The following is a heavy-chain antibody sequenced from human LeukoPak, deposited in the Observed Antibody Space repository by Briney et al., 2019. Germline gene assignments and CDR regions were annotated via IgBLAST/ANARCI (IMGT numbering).Heavy chain of an antibody. V-gene: IGHV3-21*01. Sequence: PGGSLRLSCAASGFTFSRYSMNWVRQAPGEGLEWVSYISVSSIYIYYADSVKGPFTISRDNAKNSRYLQMNRLRAEDTAVYYCAKDTQYYYGSGSYYDCWGQGTLVTVSS. CDR1: GFTFSRYS. CDR3: AKDTQYYYGSGSYYDC. D-gene: IGHD3-10*01. J-gene: IGHJ4*02. CDR2: ISVSSIYI.